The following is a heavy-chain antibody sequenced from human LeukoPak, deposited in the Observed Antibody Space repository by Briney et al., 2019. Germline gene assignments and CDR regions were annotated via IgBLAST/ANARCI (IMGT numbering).Heavy chain of an antibody. CDR3: ARHESTVAPWDY. CDR2: IYPCDSDT. CDR1: GYSFTSYR. V-gene: IGHV5-51*01. J-gene: IGHJ4*02. D-gene: IGHD4-23*01. Sequence: GESLKLSCKCSGYSFTSYRIGWVRQMPGKGLEWMGIIYPCDSDTRYSPSFQGQVTISADNSISTAYLQGSSLRASDAAMYYCARHESTVAPWDYWGQRSLVSVSS.